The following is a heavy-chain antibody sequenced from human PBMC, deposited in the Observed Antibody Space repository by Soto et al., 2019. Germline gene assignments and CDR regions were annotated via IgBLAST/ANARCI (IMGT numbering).Heavy chain of an antibody. CDR2: INPNSGGT. V-gene: IGHV1-2*02. Sequence: ASVKVSCKASGYTFTGYYMHGVRQAPGQGLEWMGWINPNSGGTNYAQKFQGRVTMTRDTSISTAYMELSRLRSDDTAVYYCARDRLEARAFDYWGQGTLVTVSS. CDR1: GYTFTGYY. J-gene: IGHJ4*02. D-gene: IGHD1-26*01. CDR3: ARDRLEARAFDY.